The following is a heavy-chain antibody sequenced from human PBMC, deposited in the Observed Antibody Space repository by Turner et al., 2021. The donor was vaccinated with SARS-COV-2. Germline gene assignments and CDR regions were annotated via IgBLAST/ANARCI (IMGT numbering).Heavy chain of an antibody. V-gene: IGHV3-30*18. Sequence: QVQLVESGGGVVQPGRSLRLSCAASGFTFSSYVMHWVRQAPGKGLECVAVISYDGSNKYYADSVKGRFTISRDNSKNTLYLQMNSLRAEDTAVYYCAKAHGSGSYYNPFDYWGQGTLVTVSS. CDR1: GFTFSSYV. CDR2: ISYDGSNK. CDR3: AKAHGSGSYYNPFDY. D-gene: IGHD3-10*01. J-gene: IGHJ4*02.